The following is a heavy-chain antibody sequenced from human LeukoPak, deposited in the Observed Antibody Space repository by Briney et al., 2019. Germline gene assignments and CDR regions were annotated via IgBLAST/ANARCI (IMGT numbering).Heavy chain of an antibody. V-gene: IGHV4-39*01. D-gene: IGHD3-10*01. J-gene: IGHJ4*02. Sequence: SETLSLTCTVSGGSISSSSYYWGWIRQPPGKGLEWIGSIYYSGSTYYNPSLKSRVTISVDTSKNQSSLKLSSVTAADTAVYYCARLHYGSGTTADYWGQGTLVTVSS. CDR3: ARLHYGSGTTADY. CDR2: IYYSGST. CDR1: GGSISSSSYY.